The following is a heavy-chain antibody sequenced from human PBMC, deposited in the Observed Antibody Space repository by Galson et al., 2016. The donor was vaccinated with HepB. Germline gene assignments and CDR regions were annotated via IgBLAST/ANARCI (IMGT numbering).Heavy chain of an antibody. CDR1: GGTFSNYA. J-gene: IGHJ4*02. V-gene: IGHV1-69*04. CDR2: IIPILDIA. Sequence: SVKVSCKASGGTFSNYAISWVRQAPGQGLEWVGRIIPILDIANYAQRFQGRVTITADKSTSTAYMELSSLRSEDTAVYYCARGLGSGWFGVLSYWGQGTLITVSS. CDR3: ARGLGSGWFGVLSY. D-gene: IGHD6-19*01.